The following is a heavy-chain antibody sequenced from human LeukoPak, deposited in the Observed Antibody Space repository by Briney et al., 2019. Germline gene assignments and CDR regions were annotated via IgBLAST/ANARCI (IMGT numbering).Heavy chain of an antibody. CDR3: ARPPRPYGSGSHAFDI. J-gene: IGHJ3*02. CDR2: IIPIFGTA. CDR1: GGTFSSYA. Sequence: RASVKVSCKASGGTFSSYAISWVRQARGQGLEWMGGIIPIFGTANYAQKFQGRVTITTDESTSTAIMELSSLRSEDTAVYYCARPPRPYGSGSHAFDIWGQGTMVTVSS. D-gene: IGHD3-10*01. V-gene: IGHV1-69*05.